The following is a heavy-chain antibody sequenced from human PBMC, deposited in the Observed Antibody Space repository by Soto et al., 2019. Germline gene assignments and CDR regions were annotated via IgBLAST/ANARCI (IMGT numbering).Heavy chain of an antibody. D-gene: IGHD6-6*01. CDR1: CAFVRSGGFY. CDR2: IYYSGST. Sequence: SSGTLSPTLTVSCAFVRSGGFYWGLVRQPPGKGLEWIGYIYYSGSTYYSPSLKSRVTISVDTSKNQFSLKLSSVTAADTAVYYCARERPDGARLDPWGQGTLVTVSS. J-gene: IGHJ5*02. CDR3: ARERPDGARLDP. V-gene: IGHV4-30-4*01.